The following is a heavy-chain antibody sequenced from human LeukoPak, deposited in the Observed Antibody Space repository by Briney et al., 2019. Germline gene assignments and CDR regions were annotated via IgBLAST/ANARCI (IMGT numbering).Heavy chain of an antibody. CDR3: ARGRSGSYDN. V-gene: IGHV3-74*01. J-gene: IGHJ4*02. CDR2: INTDGSST. CDR1: GFTFSSYW. Sequence: GGSLRLSCAASGFTFSSYWMHWVRHVPGKGLVWVSRINTDGSSTIYADSVKGQLTISRDNAKNTMYLQMNSRMAVDTGVYYCARGRSGSYDNWGQGTLVTVSS. D-gene: IGHD1-26*01.